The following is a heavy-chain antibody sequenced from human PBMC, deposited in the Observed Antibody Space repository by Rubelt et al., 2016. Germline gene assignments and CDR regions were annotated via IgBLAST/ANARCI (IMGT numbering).Heavy chain of an antibody. V-gene: IGHV4-59*01. CDR1: GGSISNYH. CDR2: IYYSGST. D-gene: IGHD6-6*01. J-gene: IGHJ6*02. CDR3: ARDIAARPAYYYGMDV. Sequence: QVQLQESGPGLVKPSETLSLTCTVSGGSISNYHWSWIRQPPGKGLEWIGYIYYSGSTNYNPSLMSRVTMSVDTSKNQFSLRLSSVTAADTAVYYCARDIAARPAYYYGMDVWGQGTTVTVSS.